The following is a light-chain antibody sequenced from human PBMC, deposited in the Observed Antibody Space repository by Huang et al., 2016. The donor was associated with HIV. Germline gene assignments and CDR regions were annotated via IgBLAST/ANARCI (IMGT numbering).Light chain of an antibody. Sequence: VVMTQSPLSLPVVLGEPAFITCRSNESLLHDDGNIYLDWFLQKPGQSPQLLSYLASNRASGVPDRFSGGGSGTDSTLKINRVEADDLGVYYCMQTLKLPLTFGPGTKVDIK. V-gene: IGKV2-28*01. J-gene: IGKJ3*01. CDR2: LAS. CDR1: ESLLHDDGNIY. CDR3: MQTLKLPLT.